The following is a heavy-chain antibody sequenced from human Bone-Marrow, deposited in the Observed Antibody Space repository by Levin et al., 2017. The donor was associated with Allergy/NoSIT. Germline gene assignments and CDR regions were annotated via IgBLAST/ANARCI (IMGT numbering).Heavy chain of an antibody. CDR2: INPNSGGT. Sequence: GASVKVSCKASGYTFTGYYMHWVRQAPGQGLEWMGWINPNSGGTNYAQKFQGRVTMTRDTSISTAYMELSRLRSDDTAVYYCARGRTYCSGGSCYGWFDPWGQGTLVTVSS. CDR3: ARGRTYCSGGSCYGWFDP. CDR1: GYTFTGYY. D-gene: IGHD2-15*01. J-gene: IGHJ5*02. V-gene: IGHV1-2*02.